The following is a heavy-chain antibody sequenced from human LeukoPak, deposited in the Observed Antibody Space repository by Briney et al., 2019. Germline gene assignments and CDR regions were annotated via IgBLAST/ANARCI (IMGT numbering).Heavy chain of an antibody. CDR2: IWYDGSNK. V-gene: IGHV3-33*01. Sequence: GRSLRLSCAASGFTFSSYGMHWVRQAPGKGLEWVAVIWYDGSNKYYADSVKGRFTISRDNAMSTLYLQMNSLRAEDTAVYYCARPYSYHDFWDWGQGTLVTVSS. D-gene: IGHD3-3*01. J-gene: IGHJ4*02. CDR3: ARPYSYHDFWD. CDR1: GFTFSSYG.